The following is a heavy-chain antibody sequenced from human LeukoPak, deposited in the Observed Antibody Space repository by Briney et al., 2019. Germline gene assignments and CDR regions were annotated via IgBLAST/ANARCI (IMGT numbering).Heavy chain of an antibody. D-gene: IGHD2-2*01. J-gene: IGHJ4*02. CDR3: ARALDSSSSRYQAFEY. CDR1: GFTFSSYW. V-gene: IGHV3-7*01. Sequence: GGSLRLSCAASGFTFSSYWMSWVRQAPGKGLGWVANIKQDESEKYYVDSVKGRFTISRDNAKNSLYLQMNNLRAEDTAVYYCARALDSSSSRYQAFEYWGQGNLVTVSS. CDR2: IKQDESEK.